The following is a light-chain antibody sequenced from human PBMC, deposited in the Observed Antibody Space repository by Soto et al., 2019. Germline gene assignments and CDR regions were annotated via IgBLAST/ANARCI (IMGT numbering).Light chain of an antibody. V-gene: IGKV1-5*01. CDR3: QQYNSYSYT. CDR1: QSISSW. CDR2: DAS. Sequence: DIQMTQSPSTLSESVGDRVTISCRASQSISSWLAWYQQKPVKASKLLIYDASSLESGVPSRFSGSGSGTEFTLTISSLQPDDFATYYCQQYNSYSYTFGQGTKLEIK. J-gene: IGKJ2*01.